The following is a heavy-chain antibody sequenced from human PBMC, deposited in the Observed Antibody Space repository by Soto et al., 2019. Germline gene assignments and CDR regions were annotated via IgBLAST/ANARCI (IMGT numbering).Heavy chain of an antibody. CDR2: ISAYNGNT. Sequence: GASVKVSCKASGYTFTSYGISWVRQAPGQGLEWMGWISAYNGNTNYAQKLQGRVTMTTDTSTSTAYMELRSLRSDDTAVYYCARRKQKLARDYYYYGMDVWGQGTTVTVSS. CDR1: GYTFTSYG. CDR3: ARRKQKLARDYYYYGMDV. V-gene: IGHV1-18*04. D-gene: IGHD6-13*01. J-gene: IGHJ6*02.